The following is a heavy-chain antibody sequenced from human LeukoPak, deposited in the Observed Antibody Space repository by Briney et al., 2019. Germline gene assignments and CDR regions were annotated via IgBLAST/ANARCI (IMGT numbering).Heavy chain of an antibody. CDR3: ARIFSSYYYQYIDV. J-gene: IGHJ6*03. Sequence: GGSLRLSCAASGFTFSSYWMSWVRQAPGKGLEWVANIKQDESEKYSVDSVKGRFTISRDNAKDSLYLQMISLRAEDTAVYYCARIFSSYYYQYIDVWGKGTTVTVFS. D-gene: IGHD3-3*01. CDR1: GFTFSSYW. CDR2: IKQDESEK. V-gene: IGHV3-7*01.